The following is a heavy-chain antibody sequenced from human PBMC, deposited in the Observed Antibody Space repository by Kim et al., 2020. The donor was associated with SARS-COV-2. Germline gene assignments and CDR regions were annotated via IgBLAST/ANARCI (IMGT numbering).Heavy chain of an antibody. V-gene: IGHV4-59*08. Sequence: SETLSLTCTVSGGSISSYYWSWIRQPPGKGLEWVGYIYYSGSTNYNPSLKSRVTISVDTTKNQSSMKLSSVAAADKAVYYCARHGRGILLWFGDPDFWGQGTLVTVSS. CDR3: ARHGRGILLWFGDPDF. CDR1: GGSISSYY. D-gene: IGHD3-10*01. CDR2: IYYSGST. J-gene: IGHJ4*02.